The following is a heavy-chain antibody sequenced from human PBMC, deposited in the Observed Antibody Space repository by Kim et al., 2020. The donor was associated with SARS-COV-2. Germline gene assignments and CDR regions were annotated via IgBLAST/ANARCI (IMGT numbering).Heavy chain of an antibody. Sequence: GRFTISRDNSKNTLYLQMNSLRAEDTAVYYCAKDSYGSGSYYAGDAFDIWGQGTMVTVSS. V-gene: IGHV3-23*01. D-gene: IGHD3-10*01. CDR3: AKDSYGSGSYYAGDAFDI. J-gene: IGHJ3*02.